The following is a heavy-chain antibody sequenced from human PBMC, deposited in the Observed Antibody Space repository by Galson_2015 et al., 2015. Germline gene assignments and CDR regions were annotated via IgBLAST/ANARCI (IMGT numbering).Heavy chain of an antibody. CDR2: IYSETMT. J-gene: IGHJ6*02. CDR1: GFSVNSDY. D-gene: IGHD6-19*01. Sequence: SLRLSCAASGFSVNSDYISWVRQAPGKGLEWVSIIYSETMTYYADSVMGRFTISRDNSRKTVHLQVDRLRGDDTAVYYCARVAGQLPYYYGMDLWGQGTTVTVSS. V-gene: IGHV3-53*01. CDR3: ARVAGQLPYYYGMDL.